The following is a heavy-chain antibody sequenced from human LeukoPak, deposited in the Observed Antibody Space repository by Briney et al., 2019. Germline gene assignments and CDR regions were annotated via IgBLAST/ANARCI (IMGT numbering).Heavy chain of an antibody. D-gene: IGHD2/OR15-2a*01. V-gene: IGHV3-33*08. CDR2: IWYDGSNK. Sequence: PGGSLRLSCAASGFTFSSYGMHWVRQAPGKGLEWVALIWYDGSNKYYADSVKGRLTISRDNSKYTLYPQMNSLRAEDTAVYYCAREGPRGNSQFDYWGQGTLVTVSS. CDR3: AREGPRGNSQFDY. CDR1: GFTFSSYG. J-gene: IGHJ4*02.